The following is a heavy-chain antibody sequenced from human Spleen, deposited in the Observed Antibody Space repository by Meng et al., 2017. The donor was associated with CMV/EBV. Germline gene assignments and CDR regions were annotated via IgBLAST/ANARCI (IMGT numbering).Heavy chain of an antibody. V-gene: IGHV1-46*01. CDR3: ARGGRQLWLSGGNEY. D-gene: IGHD5-18*01. CDR1: GYTFTGYE. J-gene: IGHJ4*02. CDR2: INPSGGST. Sequence: VQLGQAGAGVQKPVASVKIYCETSGYTFTGYERHWERQAPGQWLEWLGIINPSGGSTSYAQRFQGRVTMTRDTSTSTVYMELSSLRYEDTAVYYCARGGRQLWLSGGNEYWGQGALVTVSS.